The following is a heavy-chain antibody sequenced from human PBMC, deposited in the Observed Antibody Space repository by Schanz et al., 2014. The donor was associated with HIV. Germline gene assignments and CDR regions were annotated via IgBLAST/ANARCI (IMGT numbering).Heavy chain of an antibody. Sequence: DSVKGRFTISRDNSKNTLYLQMNSLRAEDTAVYYCARGEAITSYYYYYGMDVWGQGTTVTVSS. J-gene: IGHJ6*02. D-gene: IGHD1-20*01. V-gene: IGHV3-30*07. CDR3: ARGEAITSYYYYYGMDV.